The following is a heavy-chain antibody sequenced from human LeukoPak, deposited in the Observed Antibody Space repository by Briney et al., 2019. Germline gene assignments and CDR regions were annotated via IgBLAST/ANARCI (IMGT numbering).Heavy chain of an antibody. J-gene: IGHJ5*02. CDR1: GGSISSYY. CDR3: ARRGEQFDP. V-gene: IGHV4-59*08. D-gene: IGHD3-10*01. Sequence: SETLSLTCTVSGGSISSYYWSWIRQPPGKGLEWIGYIYYSGSPNYNPSLKSRVTISVDTSKNQFSLKLSSVTAADTAVYYCARRGEQFDPWGQGTLVTVSS. CDR2: IYYSGSP.